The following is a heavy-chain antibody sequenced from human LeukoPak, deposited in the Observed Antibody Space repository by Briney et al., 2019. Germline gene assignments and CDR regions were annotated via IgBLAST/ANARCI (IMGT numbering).Heavy chain of an antibody. D-gene: IGHD2-8*01. CDR2: TNQDGSEK. V-gene: IGHV3-7*04. J-gene: IGHJ1*01. Sequence: GGSLRLSCGATGFIFSSYWMTWVRQAPGKGLEWVANTNQDGSEKHYVDSVKGRFTISRDNAKNSLYLQMNSLRAEDTAVYYCARGMAYFRHWGQGTLVTVSS. CDR1: GFIFSSYW. CDR3: ARGMAYFRH.